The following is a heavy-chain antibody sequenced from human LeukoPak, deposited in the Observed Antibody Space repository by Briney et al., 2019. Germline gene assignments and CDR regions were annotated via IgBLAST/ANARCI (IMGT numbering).Heavy chain of an antibody. J-gene: IGHJ4*02. CDR3: VGGAPNWGFDF. Sequence: ASVKVSCKASGYTFTGYDINWVRQAPGQGFEWMGWMSPSTGNTGYARKFQGRATMTRYTSVSTAYMELSSLRSEDTAVYYCVGGAPNWGFDFWGQGTLVTVSS. V-gene: IGHV1-8*01. CDR2: MSPSTGNT. D-gene: IGHD7-27*01. CDR1: GYTFTGYD.